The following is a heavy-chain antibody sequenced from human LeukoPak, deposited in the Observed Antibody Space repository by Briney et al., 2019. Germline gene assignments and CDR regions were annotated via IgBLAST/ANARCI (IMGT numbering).Heavy chain of an antibody. Sequence: SETLSLTCAVYGGSFSGYYWSWIRQPPGKGLEWIGEINHSGSTNYNPSLKSRVTISVDTSKNQFSLKLSSLTAAHTAVYYCATTREWLSSYYFDYWGQGTLVTVSS. CDR3: ATTREWLSSYYFDY. CDR1: GGSFSGYY. D-gene: IGHD3-3*01. J-gene: IGHJ4*02. V-gene: IGHV4-34*01. CDR2: INHSGST.